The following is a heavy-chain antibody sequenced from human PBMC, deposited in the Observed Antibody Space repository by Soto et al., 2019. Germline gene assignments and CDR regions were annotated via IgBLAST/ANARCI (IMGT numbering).Heavy chain of an antibody. CDR2: INPNSGGT. CDR3: ARDLVPSMVRGINWFDP. V-gene: IGHV1-2*04. D-gene: IGHD3-10*01. J-gene: IGHJ5*02. Sequence: ASVKVSCKASGYTFTGYYMHWVRQAPGQGLEWMGWINPNSGGTNYAQKFQGWVTMTRDTSISTAYMELSRLRSDDTAVYYCARDLVPSMVRGINWFDPWGQGTLVTVSS. CDR1: GYTFTGYY.